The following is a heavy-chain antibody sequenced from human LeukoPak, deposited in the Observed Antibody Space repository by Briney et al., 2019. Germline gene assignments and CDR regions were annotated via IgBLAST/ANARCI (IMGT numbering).Heavy chain of an antibody. CDR2: ISSDGSSI. CDR3: ARGGCHDSSGYYPLDY. J-gene: IGHJ4*02. D-gene: IGHD3-22*01. V-gene: IGHV3-74*01. CDR1: GFTLTSYA. Sequence: GGSLRLSCAVSGFTLTSYALNWVRHAPGKGLVWVSRISSDGSSISYADSVKGRFTISRDNAKNTLYLQMNSLRAEDTAVYYCARGGCHDSSGYYPLDYWGQGTLVTVSS.